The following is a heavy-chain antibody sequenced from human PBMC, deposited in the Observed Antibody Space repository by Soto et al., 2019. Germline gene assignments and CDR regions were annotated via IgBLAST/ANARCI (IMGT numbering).Heavy chain of an antibody. CDR2: ISSSGSTI. CDR3: ARLDGNSYDSSGYYYYYYGMDV. J-gene: IGHJ6*02. CDR1: GFTFSDYY. V-gene: IGHV3-11*01. D-gene: IGHD3-22*01. Sequence: QVQLVESGGGLVKPGGSLRLSCAASGFTFSDYYMSWIRQAPGKGLEWVSYISSSGSTIYYADSVKGRFTISRDNAKNSLYLQMDSLRAGDTAVYYCARLDGNSYDSSGYYYYYYGMDVWGQGTTVTVSS.